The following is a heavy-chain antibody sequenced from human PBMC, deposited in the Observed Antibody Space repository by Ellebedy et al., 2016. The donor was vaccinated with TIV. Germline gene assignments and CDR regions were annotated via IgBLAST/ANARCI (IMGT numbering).Heavy chain of an antibody. CDR1: GFTFSNYA. CDR2: ISWNSGSI. V-gene: IGHV3-9*01. Sequence: PGGSLRLSCAVSGFTFSNYAMAWVSQAPGKGLEWVSGISWNSGSIGYADSVKGRFTISRDNAKNSLYLQMNSLRAEDTALYYCAKAYCGGDCYQQVAFDIWGQGTMVTVSS. D-gene: IGHD2-21*02. J-gene: IGHJ3*02. CDR3: AKAYCGGDCYQQVAFDI.